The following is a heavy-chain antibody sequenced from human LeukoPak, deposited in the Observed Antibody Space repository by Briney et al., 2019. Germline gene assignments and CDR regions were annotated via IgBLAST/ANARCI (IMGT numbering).Heavy chain of an antibody. CDR3: AKIPIARKISYYYYYMDV. D-gene: IGHD6-13*01. V-gene: IGHV3-7*01. J-gene: IGHJ6*03. CDR1: GFTFSNYW. CDR2: IKQDGSDK. Sequence: GGSLRLSCAASGFTFSNYWMSWVRQAPGKGLEWVANIKQDGSDKYYVDSVKGRFTISRDNSKNTLYLQMNSLRAEDTAVYYCAKIPIARKISYYYYYMDVWGKGTTVTVSS.